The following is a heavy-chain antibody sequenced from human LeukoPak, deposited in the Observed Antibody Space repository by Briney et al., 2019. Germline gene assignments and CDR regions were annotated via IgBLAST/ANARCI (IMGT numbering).Heavy chain of an antibody. Sequence: GGSLRLSCAASGSTFSNYAMHWVRQAPGKGLEWVSGITGSGDKTSYTDSLKGRFTISRDNSKNTLFLQISSLRADDTAVYYCAKDRVTTVTTFFSQFDYWGQGTLVTVSS. CDR1: GSTFSNYA. CDR2: ITGSGDKT. V-gene: IGHV3-23*01. CDR3: AKDRVTTVTTFFSQFDY. J-gene: IGHJ4*02. D-gene: IGHD4-11*01.